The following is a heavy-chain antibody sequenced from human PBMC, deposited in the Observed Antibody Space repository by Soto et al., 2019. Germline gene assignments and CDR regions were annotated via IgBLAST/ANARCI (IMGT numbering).Heavy chain of an antibody. CDR2: ISASSSI. D-gene: IGHD5-18*01. V-gene: IGHV3-21*01. CDR1: GFPFSSYN. CDR3: ALDDGGYRYGRRQYHFDS. J-gene: IGHJ4*02. Sequence: EVQLVESGGGLVKPGGSLRLSCAASGFPFSSYNMNWVRQAPGKGLEWVASISASSSIYYADSMKGRFTISRDNAKNSLYLHMNDLRAEDTAVYYCALDDGGYRYGRRQYHFDSWGQGTLVTVSS.